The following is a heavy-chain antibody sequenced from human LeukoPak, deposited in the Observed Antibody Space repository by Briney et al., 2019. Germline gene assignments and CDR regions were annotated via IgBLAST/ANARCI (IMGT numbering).Heavy chain of an antibody. V-gene: IGHV3-13*01. J-gene: IGHJ4*02. CDR3: VRSFYGDHPY. CDR1: GFTLSTYD. CDR2: VGTSGHT. D-gene: IGHD4-17*01. Sequence: GGSLRLSCAASGFTLSTYDMHWVRQGPGEGLEWVAAVGTSGHTFYPDSVKGQFTISREDARNSVYLQMNSLRAGDTAVYYCVRSFYGDHPYWGQGTLVTVSS.